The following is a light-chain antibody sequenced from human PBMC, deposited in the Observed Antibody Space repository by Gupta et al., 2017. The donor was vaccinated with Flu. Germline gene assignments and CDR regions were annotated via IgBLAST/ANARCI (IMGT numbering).Light chain of an antibody. CDR1: QDISNY. J-gene: IGKJ4*01. CDR3: QQYYNRRLT. Sequence: DSQMTQSPSSLSASVGDRVVITCQASQDISNYLNWYQQKPGKAPKLLIYDASKVETGVPSRFSGSRSGTDFTFTISSLQPEDFATYYCQQYYNRRLTFGGGTXVQIK. CDR2: DAS. V-gene: IGKV1-33*01.